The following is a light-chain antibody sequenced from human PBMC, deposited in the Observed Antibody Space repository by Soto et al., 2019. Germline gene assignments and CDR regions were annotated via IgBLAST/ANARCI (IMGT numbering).Light chain of an antibody. CDR1: QGISSY. Sequence: AIRMTQSPSSFSASTGDRVTITCRASQGISSYLAWYQQKPGKAPKLLIYAASTLQSGVPSRFSGSGSGTDFTLTISCLQSEGFATYYCQQYYSYPPITFGGGTKVDIK. J-gene: IGKJ4*01. CDR2: AAS. CDR3: QQYYSYPPIT. V-gene: IGKV1-8*01.